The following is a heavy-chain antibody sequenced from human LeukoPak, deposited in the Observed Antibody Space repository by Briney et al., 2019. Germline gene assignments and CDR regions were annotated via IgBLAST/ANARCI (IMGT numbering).Heavy chain of an antibody. V-gene: IGHV4-61*02. J-gene: IGHJ6*03. Sequence: SETLSLTCTVSGASTSSGLYYWNWFRQPAGKGLEYIGRIYNSGSTNYNPSLKSRVTISVDTPKNQFSLKLSSVTAADTAVYYCARNKWMATKSPPPYYYYYYMDVWGKGTTVTISS. CDR2: IYNSGST. D-gene: IGHD5-24*01. CDR1: GASTSSGLYY. CDR3: ARNKWMATKSPPPYYYYYYMDV.